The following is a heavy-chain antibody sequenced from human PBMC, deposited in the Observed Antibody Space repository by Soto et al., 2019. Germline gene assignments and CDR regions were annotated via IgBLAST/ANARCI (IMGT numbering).Heavy chain of an antibody. V-gene: IGHV3-21*01. CDR3: ARVPPYCSSTSCYVAY. J-gene: IGHJ4*02. CDR1: GFTFSSYS. Sequence: VQLVESGGGLVKPGGSLRLSCAASGFTFSSYSMNWVRQAPGKGLEWVSSISSSSSYIYYADSVKGRFTISRDNAKNSLYLQMNSLRAEDTAVYYCARVPPYCSSTSCYVAYWGQGTLVTVSS. CDR2: ISSSSSYI. D-gene: IGHD2-2*01.